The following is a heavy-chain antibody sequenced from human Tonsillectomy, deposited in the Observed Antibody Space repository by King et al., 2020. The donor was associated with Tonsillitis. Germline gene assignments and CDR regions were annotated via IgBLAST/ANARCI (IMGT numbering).Heavy chain of an antibody. D-gene: IGHD5-18*01. CDR1: GFTFSSYA. CDR2: ISYDGSNE. Sequence: VQLVESGGGVVQPGRSLRLSCAASGFTFSSYAMHWVRQAPGKGLEWVALISYDGSNENYADSVKGRFTISRDNSKDTLYLQMNSLRAEDTAVYYCARVHGLGLQLWSSPYYAMDAWGQGTTVTVSS. J-gene: IGHJ6*02. V-gene: IGHV3-30*04. CDR3: ARVHGLGLQLWSSPYYAMDA.